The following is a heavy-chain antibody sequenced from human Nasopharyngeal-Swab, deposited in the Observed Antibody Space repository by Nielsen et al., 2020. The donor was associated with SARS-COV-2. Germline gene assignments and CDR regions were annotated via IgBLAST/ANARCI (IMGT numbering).Heavy chain of an antibody. CDR2: IYHSGST. CDR1: GGSINSGDNS. CDR3: ARVVTGWFDP. V-gene: IGHV4-30-2*01. D-gene: IGHD3-16*02. Sequence: SETLSLTCAVSGGSINSGDNSWSWIRQPPGKGLEWIGYIYHSGSTYYNPSLKSRVTISVDRSKNQFSLKLSSVTAADTAVYYCARVVTGWFDPWGQGTLVTVSS. J-gene: IGHJ5*02.